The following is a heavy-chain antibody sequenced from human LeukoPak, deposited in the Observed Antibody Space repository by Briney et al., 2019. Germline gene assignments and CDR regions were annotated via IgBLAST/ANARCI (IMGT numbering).Heavy chain of an antibody. CDR3: ARGGYCSSTSCYTRGRVAFDI. Sequence: SETLSLTCAVYGGSFSGYYWSWIRQPPGKGLEWIGEINHSGSTNYNPSLKSRVTISVDTSKNQFSLKLSSVTAADTAVYYCARGGYCSSTSCYTRGRVAFDIWGQGTMVTVSS. J-gene: IGHJ3*02. CDR1: GGSFSGYY. CDR2: INHSGST. D-gene: IGHD2-2*02. V-gene: IGHV4-34*01.